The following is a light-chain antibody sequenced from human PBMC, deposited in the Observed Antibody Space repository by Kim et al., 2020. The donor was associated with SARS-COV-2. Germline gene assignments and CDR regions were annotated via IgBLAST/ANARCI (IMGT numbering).Light chain of an antibody. Sequence: KTVTISCTSSSGSSASNFVQWYQQRPGRAPTNVIYEDNLRPSGVPDRFSGSIDSSSNSASLTISGLKTEDEADYYCQSYDTDNQGIFGGGTQLTVL. J-gene: IGLJ2*01. CDR1: SGSSASNF. V-gene: IGLV6-57*02. CDR2: EDN. CDR3: QSYDTDNQGI.